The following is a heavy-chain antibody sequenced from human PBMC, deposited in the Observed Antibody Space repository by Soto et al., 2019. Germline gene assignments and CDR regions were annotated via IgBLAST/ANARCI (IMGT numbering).Heavy chain of an antibody. J-gene: IGHJ4*02. CDR2: ISYDGSNK. Sequence: GGSLILSCAASGFTFSSYCMHWVRQAPGKGLEWVAVISYDGSNKYYADSVKGRFTISRDNSKNTLYLQMNSLRAEDTAVYYCAKAWYYYDSSGYYGLYFDYWGQGTLVTVSS. CDR1: GFTFSSYC. CDR3: AKAWYYYDSSGYYGLYFDY. D-gene: IGHD3-22*01. V-gene: IGHV3-30*18.